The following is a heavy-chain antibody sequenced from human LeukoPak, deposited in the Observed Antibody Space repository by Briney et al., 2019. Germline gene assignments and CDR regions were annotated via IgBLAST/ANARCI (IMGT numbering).Heavy chain of an antibody. CDR3: ARAGTYSGSYLVDY. CDR2: IIPIFGTA. Sequence: SVKVSCKASGYTFTSYAMNWVRQAPGQGLEWMGGIIPIFGTANYAQKFQGRVTITADESTSTAYMELSSLRSEDTAVYYCARAGTYSGSYLVDYWGQGTLVTVSS. CDR1: GYTFTSYA. J-gene: IGHJ4*02. D-gene: IGHD1-26*01. V-gene: IGHV1-69*13.